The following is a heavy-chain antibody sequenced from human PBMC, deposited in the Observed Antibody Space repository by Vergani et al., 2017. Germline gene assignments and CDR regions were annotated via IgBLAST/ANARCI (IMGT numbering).Heavy chain of an antibody. J-gene: IGHJ3*02. CDR2: ISAYNGNT. V-gene: IGHV1-18*01. CDR1: GYTFTSYG. Sequence: QVQLVQSGAEVKKPGASVKVSCKASGYTFTSYGISWVRQAPGQGLEWMGWISAYNGNTNYAQKLQGRVTMTTDTSTSTAYMELRSLRSDDTAVYYCAIASWREWEILPKAFDIWGQGTMVTVSS. CDR3: AIASWREWEILPKAFDI. D-gene: IGHD1-26*01.